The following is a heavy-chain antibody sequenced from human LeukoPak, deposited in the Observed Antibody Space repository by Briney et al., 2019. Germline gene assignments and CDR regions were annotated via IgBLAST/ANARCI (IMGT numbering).Heavy chain of an antibody. CDR2: MNPNSGNT. CDR1: GYTFTGYY. D-gene: IGHD5-24*01. Sequence: ASVKVSCKASGYTFTGYYMHWVRQATGQGLEWMGWMNPNSGNTGYAQKFQGRVTMTRNTSISTAYMELSSLRSEDTAVYYCARGGLQHYGMDVWGQGTTVTVSS. V-gene: IGHV1-8*02. J-gene: IGHJ6*02. CDR3: ARGGLQHYGMDV.